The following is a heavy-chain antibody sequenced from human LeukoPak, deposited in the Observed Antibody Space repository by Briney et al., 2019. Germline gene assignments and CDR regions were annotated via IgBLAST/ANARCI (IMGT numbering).Heavy chain of an antibody. CDR1: GFTVSSNY. V-gene: IGHV3-53*01. CDR2: IYSGGNT. D-gene: IGHD4-17*01. J-gene: IGHJ4*02. CDR3: ARGDYGDYSGGYYFDY. Sequence: PGGSLRLSCAASGFTVSSNYMSWVRQAPGKGLEWVSVIYSGGNTYYAGSVKGRFTISRDNSKNTLYLQMNSLRAEDTAVYYCARGDYGDYSGGYYFDYWGQGTLVTVSS.